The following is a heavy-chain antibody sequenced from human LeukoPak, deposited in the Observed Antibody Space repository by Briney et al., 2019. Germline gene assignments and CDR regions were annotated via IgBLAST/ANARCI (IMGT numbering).Heavy chain of an antibody. CDR2: ISSNGGST. Sequence: PGGSLRLSCAASGFTFSGYAMHWVRQAPGKGLEYVSVISSNGGSTYYANSVKGRFTISGDNSKNTLYLQMGSLRAEDLAVYYCARALVGSTANYYYYGMDVWGQGTTVTVSS. J-gene: IGHJ6*02. CDR3: ARALVGSTANYYYYGMDV. V-gene: IGHV3-64*01. CDR1: GFTFSGYA. D-gene: IGHD1-1*01.